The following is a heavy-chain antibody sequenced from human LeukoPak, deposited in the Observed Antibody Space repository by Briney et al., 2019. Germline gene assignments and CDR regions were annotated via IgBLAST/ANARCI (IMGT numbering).Heavy chain of an antibody. Sequence: GGSLRLSCAASGFTFSYFWMHWFRQTPGKGLVWVSCTNTDGSYSSYADSVKGRFTISRDNVGNTLYLQMSSLGAEDSAVYYCARDFDGPRASDYWGQGISVTVSS. CDR2: TNTDGSYS. CDR1: GFTFSYFW. CDR3: ARDFDGPRASDY. D-gene: IGHD4-17*01. J-gene: IGHJ4*02. V-gene: IGHV3-74*01.